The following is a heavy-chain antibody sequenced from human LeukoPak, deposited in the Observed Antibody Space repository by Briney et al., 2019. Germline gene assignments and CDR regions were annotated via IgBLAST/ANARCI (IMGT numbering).Heavy chain of an antibody. CDR3: AKLAAPDFGEVIGGHY. V-gene: IGHV3-23*01. J-gene: IGHJ4*02. Sequence: GGSLRLSCAASGFTFSSYAMSWVRQAPGKGLEWVSAIGGSGGSTYYADSVKGRFTISRDNSKNTLYLQMNSLRADDTAVYYCAKLAAPDFGEVIGGHYWAQGTLVTVSS. CDR2: IGGSGGST. D-gene: IGHD3-10*01. CDR1: GFTFSSYA.